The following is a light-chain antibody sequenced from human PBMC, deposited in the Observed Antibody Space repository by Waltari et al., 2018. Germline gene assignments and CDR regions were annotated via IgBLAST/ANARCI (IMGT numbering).Light chain of an antibody. CDR3: AVWDDSLSGWV. J-gene: IGLJ3*02. CDR1: TSNIGSNY. V-gene: IGLV1-47*01. CDR2: SNN. Sequence: QSVLTQPPSASGTPGQRVTIFCSGSTSNIGSNYVYWYQHLPGTAPKVLIYSNNQRPSGVPDRFSGSKSDTSASLAISGLRSEDDAHYYCAVWDDSLSGWVFGGGTKVTVL.